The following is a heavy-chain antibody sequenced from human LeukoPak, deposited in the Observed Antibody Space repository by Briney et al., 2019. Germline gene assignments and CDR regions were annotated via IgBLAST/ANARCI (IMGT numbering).Heavy chain of an antibody. J-gene: IGHJ4*02. V-gene: IGHV4-59*01. CDR2: IYYSGST. Sequence: SETLSLTCTVSSGSNNSYYGNWIRQPPGKAVEWIGYIYYSGSTNYTPSLRSRVTISLDTSKKQFSLKLSSVTAADTAIYYCAREGGTVPDYWGQGTLVTVSS. D-gene: IGHD4-17*01. CDR1: SGSNNSYY. CDR3: AREGGTVPDY.